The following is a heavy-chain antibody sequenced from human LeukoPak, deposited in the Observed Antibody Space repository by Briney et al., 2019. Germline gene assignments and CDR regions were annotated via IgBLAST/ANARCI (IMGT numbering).Heavy chain of an antibody. Sequence: SETLSLTCTVSGASISSYYWSWIRQPPGKGLEWIGFIFYSGSTNYNPSLKSRVTISVDMSKNQFSLKLRSLTAADTAVYYCARHGGATMIRGVLVDGFDIWGQGTMVTVSS. J-gene: IGHJ3*02. CDR1: GASISSYY. CDR3: ARHGGATMIRGVLVDGFDI. CDR2: IFYSGST. V-gene: IGHV4-59*08. D-gene: IGHD3-10*01.